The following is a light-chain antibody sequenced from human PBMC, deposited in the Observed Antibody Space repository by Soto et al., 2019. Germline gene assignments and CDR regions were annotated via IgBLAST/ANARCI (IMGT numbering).Light chain of an antibody. CDR2: DVK. Sequence: QSALTQPRSVSGSPGQSLTISCTGTSSDVGGYNYVSWYQQYPGKAPKVMIYDVKTRPSGVPDRFSGSKSGNTASLTISGLQAEDEADYYCCSYAGSYTFVFGTGTKLTVL. CDR1: SSDVGGYNY. V-gene: IGLV2-11*01. J-gene: IGLJ1*01. CDR3: CSYAGSYTFV.